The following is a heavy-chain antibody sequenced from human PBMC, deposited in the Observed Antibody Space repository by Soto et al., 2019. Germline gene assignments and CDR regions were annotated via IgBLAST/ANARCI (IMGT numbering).Heavy chain of an antibody. D-gene: IGHD3-3*01. CDR1: GGPVSSGSYY. Sequence: QVQLQESGPGLVKPSETLSLTCTVSGGPVSSGSYYWSWIRQPPGKGLEWIGYIYYSGSTNYNPSLKSRVTISVDTSKNQCSLKLSSVTAADTAVYYCAREASHYDFWSGYYTTQSDYYGMDVWGQGTTVTVSS. J-gene: IGHJ6*02. CDR2: IYYSGST. V-gene: IGHV4-61*01. CDR3: AREASHYDFWSGYYTTQSDYYGMDV.